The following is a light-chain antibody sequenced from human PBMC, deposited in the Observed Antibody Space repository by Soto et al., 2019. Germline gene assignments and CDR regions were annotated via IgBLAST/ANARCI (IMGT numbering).Light chain of an antibody. CDR1: QSVNSN. J-gene: IGKJ2*01. CDR3: QQYKKRPIYA. V-gene: IGKV3-15*01. CDR2: GAS. Sequence: EIVMTQSPATLSVSPGERATLSCRASQSVNSNLAWYQQKPGQAPRLLIYGASTRATGIPARFSGSGSGTEFTLTISSLESEDFAVYYCQQYKKRPIYAFGQGNKLEI.